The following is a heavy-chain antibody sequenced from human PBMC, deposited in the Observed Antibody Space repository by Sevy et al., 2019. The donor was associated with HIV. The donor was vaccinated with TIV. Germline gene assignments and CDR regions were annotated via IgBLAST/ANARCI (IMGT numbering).Heavy chain of an antibody. J-gene: IGHJ4*02. CDR2: IKCTIDGGPTP. V-gene: IGHV3-15*07. CDR1: GVSFSNAW. Sequence: GGSLRLSCAASGVSFSNAWMNWVRQAPGKGLEWVGHIKCTIDGGPTPRYAAPVSDRFTISKDYSSDTLYVHLQMNSLRTEDTAVYYCTTDPAPCSDTSTYNYLCPHAYWGQGTLVTVSS. CDR3: TTDPAPCSDTSTYNYLCPHAY. D-gene: IGHD3-22*01.